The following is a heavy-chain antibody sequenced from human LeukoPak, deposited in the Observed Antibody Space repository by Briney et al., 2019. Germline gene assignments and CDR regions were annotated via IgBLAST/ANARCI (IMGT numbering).Heavy chain of an antibody. CDR3: AREAEFSSSPTFDS. CDR1: GFNFNNHA. CDR2: ISYDGTKK. V-gene: IGHV3-30*04. D-gene: IGHD6-6*01. J-gene: IGHJ4*02. Sequence: PGRSLRLSCVASGFNFNNHALHWVRQAPSKGLEWVTLISYDGTKKYYADSVKGRFTVSRDKSSNTLQLQMNSLRPEDTGLYYCAREAEFSSSPTFDSWGQGVLVTVSS.